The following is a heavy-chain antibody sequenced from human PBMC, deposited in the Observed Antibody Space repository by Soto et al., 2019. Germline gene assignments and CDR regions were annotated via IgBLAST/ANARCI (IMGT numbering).Heavy chain of an antibody. CDR2: IAFDGSIK. V-gene: IGHV3-30*04. D-gene: IGHD3-10*01. CDR1: GLTFSSYP. J-gene: IGHJ4*02. CDR3: ARDIFRGVPDYSDY. Sequence: QVQLVESGGGVVQPGRSLRLSCAASGLTFSSYPFHWVRQAPGKGLEWVAVIAFDGSIKLYADSVKGRFTISRDDSKNTLYLQMNSLRDEDTAVYYCARDIFRGVPDYSDYCGQGTLVTVSS.